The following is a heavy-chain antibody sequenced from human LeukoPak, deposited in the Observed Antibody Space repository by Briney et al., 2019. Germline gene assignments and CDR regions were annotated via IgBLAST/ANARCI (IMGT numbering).Heavy chain of an antibody. D-gene: IGHD5-12*01. V-gene: IGHV4-59*08. CDR1: GGSFSGYY. Sequence: TPSETLSLTCAVYGGSFSGYYWSWIRQPPGKGLEWIGYIYYSGSTNYNPSLKSRVTISVDTSKNQFSLKLSSVTAADTAVYYCARSGIVATKKLERDNWFDPWGQGTLVTVSS. J-gene: IGHJ5*02. CDR2: IYYSGST. CDR3: ARSGIVATKKLERDNWFDP.